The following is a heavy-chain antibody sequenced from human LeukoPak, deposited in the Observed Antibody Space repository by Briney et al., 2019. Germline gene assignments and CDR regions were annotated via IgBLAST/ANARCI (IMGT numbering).Heavy chain of an antibody. D-gene: IGHD3-22*01. CDR1: DRSFSGYY. CDR2: IKHSGGT. CDR3: ARYSGYYLSYFDY. V-gene: IGHV4-34*01. J-gene: IGHJ4*02. Sequence: ASETLSLTCAVYDRSFSGYYWSWIRQPPGKGLEWIGEIKHSGGTNYNPSLKSRVTISVDTSKNQSSLKLSSVTAADTAMYYCARYSGYYLSYFDYWGQGTLVTVSS.